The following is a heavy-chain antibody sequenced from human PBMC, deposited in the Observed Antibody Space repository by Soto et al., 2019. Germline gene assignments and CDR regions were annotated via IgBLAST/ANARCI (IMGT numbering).Heavy chain of an antibody. CDR2: INGANGNT. Sequence: QVQLVQSGAEVKKPGASVKVSCKASGYSFSTYSMHWVRQAPGQGLEWMGWINGANGNTRYSQKFKDRVSISRDTPASTGYMELSSLRSEDTAVYYCARGKGMEENYYYHGMDVWGPGTTVIVSS. CDR1: GYSFSTYS. J-gene: IGHJ6*02. D-gene: IGHD1-1*01. CDR3: ARGKGMEENYYYHGMDV. V-gene: IGHV1-3*01.